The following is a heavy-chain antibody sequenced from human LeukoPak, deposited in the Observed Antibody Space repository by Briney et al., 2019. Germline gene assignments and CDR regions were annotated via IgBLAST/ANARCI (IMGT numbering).Heavy chain of an antibody. CDR3: ARHIPFDC. D-gene: IGHD2-21*01. CDR1: GFTFSSSS. V-gene: IGHV3-48*01. J-gene: IGHJ4*02. CDR2: ISTSGGTI. Sequence: GGSLRLSCAASGFTFSSSSMNWVRQAPEKGPEWVSYISTSGGTIYYADSVEGRFTISRDNAKNSLYLQMDSLRAEDTAVYYCARHIPFDCWGQGTLVTVSS.